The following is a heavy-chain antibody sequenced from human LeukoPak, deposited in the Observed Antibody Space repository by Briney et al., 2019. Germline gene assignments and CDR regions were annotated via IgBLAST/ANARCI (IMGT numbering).Heavy chain of an antibody. CDR2: ISGSGANT. Sequence: GGSLRLSCAASGFTFSSYAMSWVRQAPGKGLEWVSGISGSGANTDYADSVKGRFTISRDNSKATLYVQMNSLTAEDTAVYFCAKGWSIYYDGSGFPDYWGQGTLVTVSS. J-gene: IGHJ4*02. CDR3: AKGWSIYYDGSGFPDY. V-gene: IGHV3-23*01. D-gene: IGHD3-22*01. CDR1: GFTFSSYA.